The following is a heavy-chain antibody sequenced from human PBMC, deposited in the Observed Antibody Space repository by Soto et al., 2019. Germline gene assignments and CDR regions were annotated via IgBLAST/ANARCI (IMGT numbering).Heavy chain of an antibody. CDR3: AVYCSNSNCLRQAFDI. V-gene: IGHV4-39*01. Sequence: QLQLQESGPGLVKPSETLSLSCTVSGGSISSSSYYWGWIRQPPGKGLEWIGSISYSGSTYYNPSLKSRVTISVDTSKNQFSLKLSSVTAADTAVYYCAVYCSNSNCLRQAFDIWGQGTMVTVSS. D-gene: IGHD2-2*01. CDR2: ISYSGST. J-gene: IGHJ3*02. CDR1: GGSISSSSYY.